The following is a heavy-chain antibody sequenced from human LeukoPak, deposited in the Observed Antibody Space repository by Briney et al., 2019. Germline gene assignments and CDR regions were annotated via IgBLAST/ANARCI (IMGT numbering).Heavy chain of an antibody. CDR1: GFTFSSYA. V-gene: IGHV3-23*01. Sequence: GGSLRLSCAASGFTFSSYAMTWVRQAPGKGLEWVSGISGSGGSTDYADSVKGRFTISRDNSKNTLYLQMNSLRAEDTAVYYCARDSSGFDYWGQGTLVTVSS. J-gene: IGHJ4*02. D-gene: IGHD3-22*01. CDR2: ISGSGGST. CDR3: ARDSSGFDY.